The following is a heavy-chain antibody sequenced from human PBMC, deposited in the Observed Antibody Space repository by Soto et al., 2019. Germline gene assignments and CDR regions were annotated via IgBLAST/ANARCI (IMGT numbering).Heavy chain of an antibody. CDR1: GYTLTELS. CDR2: FDPEDGET. J-gene: IGHJ4*02. Sequence: ASVKVSCQVSGYTLTELSMHWVRQAPGKGLEWMGGFDPEDGETIYAQQFQGRVTMTEDKSTYTAYMELSSLRSEDTAVYYCATGSFLSFDYWGQGTLVTVSS. V-gene: IGHV1-24*01. CDR3: ATGSFLSFDY.